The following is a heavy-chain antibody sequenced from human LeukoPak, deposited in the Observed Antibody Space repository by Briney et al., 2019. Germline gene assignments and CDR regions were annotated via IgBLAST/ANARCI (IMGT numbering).Heavy chain of an antibody. J-gene: IGHJ3*02. CDR1: GYSISSGYY. V-gene: IGHV4-61*01. CDR2: IYYSGST. Sequence: SETLSLTCTVSGYSISSGYYWSWIRQPPGKGLEWIGYIYYSGSTNYNPSLKSRVTISVDTSKNQFSLKLSSVTAADTAVYYCARDLVSVDFWSGPGAFDIWGQGTMVTVSS. CDR3: ARDLVSVDFWSGPGAFDI. D-gene: IGHD3-3*01.